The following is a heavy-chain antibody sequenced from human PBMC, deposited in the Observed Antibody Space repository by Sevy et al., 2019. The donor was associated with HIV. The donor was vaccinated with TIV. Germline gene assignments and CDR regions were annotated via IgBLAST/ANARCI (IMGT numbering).Heavy chain of an antibody. V-gene: IGHV2-5*02. CDR2: IYWDDDK. J-gene: IGHJ6*02. Sequence: SGPTLVKPTQTLTLTCTFSGFSLSTSGVGVGWIRQPPGKALEWLALIYWDDDKRYSPSLKSRLTITKDTSKNQVVLTMTNMDPVDTATYYCAHSSRVTIFGVVAGMDVWGQGTTVTVSS. D-gene: IGHD3-3*01. CDR3: AHSSRVTIFGVVAGMDV. CDR1: GFSLSTSGVG.